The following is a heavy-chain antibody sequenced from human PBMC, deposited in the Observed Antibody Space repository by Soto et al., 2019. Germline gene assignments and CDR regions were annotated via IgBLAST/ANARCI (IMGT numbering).Heavy chain of an antibody. CDR1: GGSFSDYY. CDR2: INHSGST. J-gene: IGHJ4*02. CDR3: ARAVTSRVHYFDY. V-gene: IGHV4-34*01. D-gene: IGHD4-17*01. Sequence: QVQLQQWGAGLLKPSETLSLTCAVYGGSFSDYYWSWIRQPPGKGLEWIGEINHSGSTNYNPSLKNRVTISVDTSKNQFSLQLTSVTAADTALYYCARAVTSRVHYFDYWGQGTLVTASS.